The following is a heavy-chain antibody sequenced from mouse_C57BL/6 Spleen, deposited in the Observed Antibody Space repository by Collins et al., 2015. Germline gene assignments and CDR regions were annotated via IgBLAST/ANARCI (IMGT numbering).Heavy chain of an antibody. J-gene: IGHJ3*01. CDR1: GFSLSNYA. D-gene: IGHD2-4*01. Sequence: QVQLKESGPGLVAPSQSLSITCTVSGFSLSNYAISWVRQPPGKGLEWLGLIWTGGGTHYHSALRSRLNITKDNSKSQVFLNMNSLQTDDTARCYCARMRDYEAWFAYWGQGTLVTVSA. CDR3: ARMRDYEAWFAY. CDR2: IWTGGGT. V-gene: IGHV2-9-1*01.